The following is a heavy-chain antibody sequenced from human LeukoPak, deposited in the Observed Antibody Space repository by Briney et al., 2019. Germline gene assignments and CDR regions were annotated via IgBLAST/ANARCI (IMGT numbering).Heavy chain of an antibody. J-gene: IGHJ6*03. CDR3: ARSIAAAGTRHDYYYYYMDV. V-gene: IGHV1-46*01. CDR2: INPSGGST. D-gene: IGHD6-13*01. Sequence: ASVKVSCKASGYTFTGYYMHWVRQAPGQGLEWMGIINPSGGSTSYAQKFQGRVTMTRDMSTSTVYMELSSLRSEDTAVYYCARSIAAAGTRHDYYYYYMDVWGKGTTVTVSS. CDR1: GYTFTGYY.